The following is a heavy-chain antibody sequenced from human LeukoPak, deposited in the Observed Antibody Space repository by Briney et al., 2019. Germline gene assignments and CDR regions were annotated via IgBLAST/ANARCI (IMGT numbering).Heavy chain of an antibody. V-gene: IGHV3-66*01. CDR3: AGTDYGDYSTGYYGMDV. CDR2: IYSGGST. CDR1: GFTASSNY. Sequence: GGSLRLSCAASGFTASSNYMSWLRQAPGKGREWVSVIYSGGSTYYADSVKGRFTISRDNSKNTLYLQMNSLRAEDTAVYYCAGTDYGDYSTGYYGMDVWGQGTTVTVSS. J-gene: IGHJ6*02. D-gene: IGHD4-17*01.